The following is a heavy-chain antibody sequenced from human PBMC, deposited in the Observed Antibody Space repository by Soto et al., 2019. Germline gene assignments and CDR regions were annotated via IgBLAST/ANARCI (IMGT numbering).Heavy chain of an antibody. CDR3: AGKEGYSSTTSCPLDY. CDR1: GGTFSSYA. V-gene: IGHV1-69*13. J-gene: IGHJ4*02. CDR2: IIPIFGTA. D-gene: IGHD2-2*01. Sequence: ASVKVSCKASGGTFSSYAISWVRQAPGQGLEWMGGIIPIFGTANYAQKFQGRVTITADESTSTAYMELSSLRSEDTAVYYCAGKEGYSSTTSCPLDYWGQGTLVTVS.